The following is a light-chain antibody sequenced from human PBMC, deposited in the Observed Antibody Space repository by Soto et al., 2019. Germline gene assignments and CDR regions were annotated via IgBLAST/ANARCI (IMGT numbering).Light chain of an antibody. Sequence: DIQMTRSPSSMSASVGARVTITCRASQGIDSYLAWYQQRPGKVPQLLIYETSILQSGVSSRFSGSGSGTDFTLTISSLQAEDFATYYCQQTRSYPSTFGGGTKVDIK. CDR1: QGIDSY. J-gene: IGKJ4*01. CDR3: QQTRSYPST. CDR2: ETS. V-gene: IGKV1-9*01.